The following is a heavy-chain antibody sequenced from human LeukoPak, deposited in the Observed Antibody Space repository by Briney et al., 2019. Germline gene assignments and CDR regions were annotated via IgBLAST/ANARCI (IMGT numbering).Heavy chain of an antibody. CDR1: GGSISGYF. Sequence: SETLSLTCTVSGGSISGYFWSWIRQPAGKGLEWIGEINHSGSTNYNPSLKSRVTISVDTSKNQFSLKLSSVTAADTAVYYCARGRFGYCRRTSCLNWFDPWGQGTLVTVSS. CDR3: ARGRFGYCRRTSCLNWFDP. V-gene: IGHV4-34*01. J-gene: IGHJ5*02. D-gene: IGHD2-2*01. CDR2: INHSGST.